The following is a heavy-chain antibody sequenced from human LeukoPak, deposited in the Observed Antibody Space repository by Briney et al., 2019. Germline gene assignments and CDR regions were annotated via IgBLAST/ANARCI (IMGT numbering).Heavy chain of an antibody. J-gene: IGHJ4*02. V-gene: IGHV4-31*03. Sequence: SQTLSLTCTAPGGSISSGAYYWSWIRQHPGKGLEWIGYIYYGGSTYYSRSTSYNPSLRSRVTISVDTSKNQFFLKVTSVTAADTAVYYCARDAVPYSSSWIPGYWGQGALVTVSS. CDR1: GGSISSGAYY. CDR2: IYYGGST. CDR3: ARDAVPYSSSWIPGY. D-gene: IGHD6-13*01.